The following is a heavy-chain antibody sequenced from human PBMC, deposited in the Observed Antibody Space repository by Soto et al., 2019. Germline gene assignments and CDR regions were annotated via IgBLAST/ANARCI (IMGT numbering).Heavy chain of an antibody. V-gene: IGHV5-51*01. CDR3: ARQRLRYCQPEYGMDV. CDR1: GYSFTSYW. D-gene: IGHD3-9*01. Sequence: GESLKISCKGSGYSFTSYWIGWVRQMPGKGLEWMGIIYPGDSDTRYSPSFQGQVTISADKSISTAYLQWSSLKASDTAMYYCARQRLRYCQPEYGMDVWGQGTTVTVSS. CDR2: IYPGDSDT. J-gene: IGHJ6*02.